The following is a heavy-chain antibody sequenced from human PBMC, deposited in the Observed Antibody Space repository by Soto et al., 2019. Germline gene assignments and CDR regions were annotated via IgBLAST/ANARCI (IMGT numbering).Heavy chain of an antibody. CDR3: AKDRVSSWPPAPNWFDP. V-gene: IGHV3-23*01. J-gene: IGHJ5*02. D-gene: IGHD6-13*01. CDR1: GFTFSSYA. Sequence: EVQLLESGGGLVQPGGSLRLSCAASGFTFSSYAMSWVRQAPGKGLEWVSAISGSGGSTYYADSVKGRFTISRDNSKNTLYLQMNSLRAEDTAVYYCAKDRVSSWPPAPNWFDPWGQGTLVTVSA. CDR2: ISGSGGST.